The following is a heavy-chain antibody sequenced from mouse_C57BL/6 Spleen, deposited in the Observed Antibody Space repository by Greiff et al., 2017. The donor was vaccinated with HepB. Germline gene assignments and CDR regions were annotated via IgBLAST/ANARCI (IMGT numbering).Heavy chain of an antibody. D-gene: IGHD2-10*01. CDR2: IDPETGGT. CDR1: GYTFTDYE. V-gene: IGHV1-15*01. J-gene: IGHJ3*01. CDR3: TEKGAYYRFAY. Sequence: VQLQQSGAELVRPGASVTLSCKASGYTFTDYEMHWVKQTPVHGLEWIGAIDPETGGTAYNQKFKGKAILTADKSSSTAYMELRSLTSEDSAVYYCTEKGAYYRFAYWGQGTLVTVSA.